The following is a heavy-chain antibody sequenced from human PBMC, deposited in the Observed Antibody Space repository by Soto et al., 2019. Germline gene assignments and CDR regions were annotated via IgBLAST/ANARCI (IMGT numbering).Heavy chain of an antibody. CDR2: IKSKADGGTT. Sequence: PGGSLRLSCAASGFTFSNAWMSWVRQAPGKGLEWVGRIKSKADGGTTDYAAPVKGRFTISRDDSKNTLYLQMNSLKTEDTAVYYCTTDCSGGSCYWDLYYYYYMDVWGKGTTVTVSS. D-gene: IGHD2-15*01. CDR1: GFTFSNAW. V-gene: IGHV3-15*01. CDR3: TTDCSGGSCYWDLYYYYYMDV. J-gene: IGHJ6*03.